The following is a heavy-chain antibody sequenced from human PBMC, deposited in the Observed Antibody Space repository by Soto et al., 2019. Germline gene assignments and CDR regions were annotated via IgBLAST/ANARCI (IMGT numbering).Heavy chain of an antibody. CDR2: ISYDGSNK. D-gene: IGHD5-12*01. CDR1: GFTFSSYG. Sequence: GGSLRLSCAASGFTFSSYGMHWVRQAPGKGLEWVAVISYDGSNKYYADSVKGRFTISRDNSKNTLYLQMNSLRAEDTAVYYCAKAGYNPNPAFDYWGQGTLVTVSS. V-gene: IGHV3-30*18. CDR3: AKAGYNPNPAFDY. J-gene: IGHJ4*02.